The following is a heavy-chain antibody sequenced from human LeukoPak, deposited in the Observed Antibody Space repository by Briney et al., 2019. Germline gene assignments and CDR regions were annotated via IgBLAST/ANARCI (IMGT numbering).Heavy chain of an antibody. J-gene: IGHJ4*02. CDR3: ARASPSGLTFDY. CDR2: IFYSGST. CDR1: GGSISGYY. D-gene: IGHD6-19*01. V-gene: IGHV4-59*12. Sequence: SETLSLTCTVSGGSISGYYWSWIRQPPGKGLEWIGYIFYSGSTNYNPSLKSRVTISVDRSKNQFSLKLSSVTAADTAVYYCARASPSGLTFDYWGQGTLVTVSS.